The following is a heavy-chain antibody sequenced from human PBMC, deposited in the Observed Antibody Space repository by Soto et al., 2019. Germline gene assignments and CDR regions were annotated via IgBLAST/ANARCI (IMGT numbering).Heavy chain of an antibody. V-gene: IGHV3-9*01. CDR2: LTWNSESI. J-gene: IGHJ5*02. CDR3: AKGAIYGTLNWFDP. D-gene: IGHD3-10*01. Sequence: EVQLVESGGGLVQPGRSLRLSCAASGFRFADYTMHWVRQAPGKGLEWVSGLTWNSESIAYADSVKGGFTISRDNAKNSLYLQMNSLRAEDTDLYFCAKGAIYGTLNWFDPWGQGTLVTVSS. CDR1: GFRFADYT.